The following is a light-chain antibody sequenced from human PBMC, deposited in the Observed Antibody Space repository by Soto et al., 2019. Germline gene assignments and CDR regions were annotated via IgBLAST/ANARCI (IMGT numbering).Light chain of an antibody. Sequence: EVVMTQSPATLSLSPGERAALCCRASQSVSSLLAWYQQKPGQAPRLLIYEALNRATGIPARFSGSGSGTEFTLTISSLQSEDFAVYFCQQYNNWPPWTFGQGTKVDIK. CDR3: QQYNNWPPWT. CDR2: EAL. CDR1: QSVSSL. V-gene: IGKV3D-15*01. J-gene: IGKJ1*01.